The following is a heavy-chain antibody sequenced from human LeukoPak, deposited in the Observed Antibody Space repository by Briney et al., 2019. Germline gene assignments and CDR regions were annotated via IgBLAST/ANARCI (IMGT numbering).Heavy chain of an antibody. Sequence: GGSLRLSRAASGFTFSSYAMHWVRQAPGMGLEWVAVISYDGSNKYYADSVKGRFTISRDNSKNTLYLQMNSLRAEDTAVYYCARDFIVVDRLDYWGQGTLVTVSS. D-gene: IGHD3-16*02. CDR3: ARDFIVVDRLDY. CDR1: GFTFSSYA. CDR2: ISYDGSNK. J-gene: IGHJ4*02. V-gene: IGHV3-30-3*01.